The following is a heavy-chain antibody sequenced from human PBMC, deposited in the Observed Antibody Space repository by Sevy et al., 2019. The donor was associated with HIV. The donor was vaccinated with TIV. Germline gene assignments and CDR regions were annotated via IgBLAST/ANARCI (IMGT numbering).Heavy chain of an antibody. CDR2: INPNSGDT. V-gene: IGHV1-2*02. CDR3: ASPGGYRYGSLLDY. J-gene: IGHJ4*02. Sequence: ASVKVSCKASGYTFTAYFIHWVRQAPGQGLEWMGWINPNSGDTNYAPKFQGRVTVTRDTSIGTAYMELGRLRSDDTAVYYCASPGGYRYGSLLDYWGQGTLVTVSS. D-gene: IGHD5-18*01. CDR1: GYTFTAYF.